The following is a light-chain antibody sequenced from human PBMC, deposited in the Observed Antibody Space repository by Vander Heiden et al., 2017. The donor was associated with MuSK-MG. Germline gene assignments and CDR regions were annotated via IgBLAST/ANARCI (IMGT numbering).Light chain of an antibody. Sequence: DIQMTQSPSPPSASVGDRVTITCRASQPIGHFLAWFQQKPGKAPKPLMYATSTLESGVPSRFSGMKSGTDFTLTIAGLQFEDFATYFCQQDDSFPLTFGHGTKVDF. V-gene: IGKV1-16*01. CDR1: QPIGHF. J-gene: IGKJ3*01. CDR2: ATS. CDR3: QQDDSFPLT.